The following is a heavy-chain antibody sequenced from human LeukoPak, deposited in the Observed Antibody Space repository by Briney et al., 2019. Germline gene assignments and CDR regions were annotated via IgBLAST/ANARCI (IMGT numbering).Heavy chain of an antibody. V-gene: IGHV4-34*01. CDR3: ARTKRITMVRGVISGRYYFDY. D-gene: IGHD3-10*01. J-gene: IGHJ4*02. CDR1: GGSFSGYY. CDR2: INHSGST. Sequence: SETLSLTCAVYGGSFSGYYWSWIRQPPGKGLEWIGEINHSGSTNYNPSLKSRVTISVDTSKNQFSLKLSSVTAADTAVYYCARTKRITMVRGVISGRYYFDYWGQGTLVTVSS.